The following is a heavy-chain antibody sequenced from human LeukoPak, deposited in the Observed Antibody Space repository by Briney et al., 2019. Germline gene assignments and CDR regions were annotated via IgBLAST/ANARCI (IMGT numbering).Heavy chain of an antibody. CDR1: GGSFSGYY. J-gene: IGHJ4*02. V-gene: IGHV4-34*01. CDR2: INHSGST. Sequence: SETLSLTCAVYGGSFSGYYRSWIRQPPGKGLEWIGEINHSGSTNYNPSLKSRVTISVDTSKNQFSLKLSSVTAADTAVYYCASLDDYYGSGSYGNFDYWGQGTLVTVSS. CDR3: ASLDDYYGSGSYGNFDY. D-gene: IGHD3-10*01.